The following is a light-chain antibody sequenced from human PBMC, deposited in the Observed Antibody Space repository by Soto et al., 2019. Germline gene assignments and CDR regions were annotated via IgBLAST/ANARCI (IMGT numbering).Light chain of an antibody. CDR3: NSYTGSSTYV. J-gene: IGLJ1*01. CDR2: EVS. Sequence: QAVVTQPPSVSGSPGQSVAISCTGTSSDVGSYNRVSWYQQPPGAAPKLMIYEVSNRPPGVPDRFSGSKSGNTASLTISGLQAEDEADYYCNSYTGSSTYVFGTGTKLTVL. V-gene: IGLV2-18*02. CDR1: SSDVGSYNR.